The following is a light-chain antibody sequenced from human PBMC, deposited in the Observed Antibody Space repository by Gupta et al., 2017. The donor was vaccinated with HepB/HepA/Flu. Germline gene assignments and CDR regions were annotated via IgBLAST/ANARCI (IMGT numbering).Light chain of an antibody. J-gene: IGLJ3*02. CDR3: ATCDDSLNAWV. Sequence: QSVLTQPPSVSATPGPRVIMSCSGSYSNIGRNTVNWYQQLPGTAPKLLIYSNNQRPSGVPDRFSASKSGTAASLSISGLQSDDEADYYCATCDDSLNAWVFGGGTKLTVL. V-gene: IGLV1-44*01. CDR1: YSNIGRNT. CDR2: SNN.